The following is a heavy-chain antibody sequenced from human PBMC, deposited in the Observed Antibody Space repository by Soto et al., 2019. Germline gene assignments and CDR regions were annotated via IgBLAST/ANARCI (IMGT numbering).Heavy chain of an antibody. V-gene: IGHV1-69*13. D-gene: IGHD2-8*01. CDR2: IIPIFGTA. CDR3: ASVLVVYATRYGDYYYYGMDV. CDR1: GGTFSSYA. J-gene: IGHJ6*02. Sequence: ASVKVSSKASGGTFSSYAISWVRQAPGQGLEWMGVIIPIFGTANYAQKFQGRVTITADESTSTAYMELSSLRSEDTAVYYCASVLVVYATRYGDYYYYGMDVWGQGTTVTVSS.